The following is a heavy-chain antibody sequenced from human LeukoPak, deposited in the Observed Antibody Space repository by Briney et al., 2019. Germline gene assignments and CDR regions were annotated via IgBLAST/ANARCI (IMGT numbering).Heavy chain of an antibody. V-gene: IGHV3-23*01. CDR1: GFTFSSYA. J-gene: IGHJ4*02. Sequence: PGGSLRLSCAASGFTFSSYAMSWVRQAPGKGLEWVSAISGSGGSTYYADSVKGRFTISRDNSENTLYPQMNSLRAEDTAVYYCANYIAVAGNYWGQGTLVTVSS. D-gene: IGHD6-19*01. CDR3: ANYIAVAGNY. CDR2: ISGSGGST.